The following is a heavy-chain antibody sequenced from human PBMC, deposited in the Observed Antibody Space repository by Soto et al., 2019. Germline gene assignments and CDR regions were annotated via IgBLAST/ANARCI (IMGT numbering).Heavy chain of an antibody. CDR3: AGIVVVPAARGLAFDI. J-gene: IGHJ3*02. V-gene: IGHV4-61*08. Sequence: SETLSLTCTVSGVSINSGGYYWSWIRQHPGKGLEWIGYIYYSGSTNYNSSLKSRVTISVDTTKNQFSLKLSSVTAADTAVYYCAGIVVVPAARGLAFDIWGQGTMVTVSS. CDR1: GVSINSGGYY. CDR2: IYYSGST. D-gene: IGHD2-2*01.